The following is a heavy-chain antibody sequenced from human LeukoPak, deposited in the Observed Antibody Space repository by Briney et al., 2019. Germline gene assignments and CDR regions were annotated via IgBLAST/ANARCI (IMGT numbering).Heavy chain of an antibody. V-gene: IGHV3-30-3*01. Sequence: GGSLRLSCAASGFTFSSYAMSWARQAPGKGLEWVAVISYDGSNKYYADSVKGRFTISRDNSKNTLFLQMNSLTTEDTAVYYCAREVGGDYVFDYWGQGTLVTASS. D-gene: IGHD4-17*01. CDR1: GFTFSSYA. CDR3: AREVGGDYVFDY. CDR2: ISYDGSNK. J-gene: IGHJ4*02.